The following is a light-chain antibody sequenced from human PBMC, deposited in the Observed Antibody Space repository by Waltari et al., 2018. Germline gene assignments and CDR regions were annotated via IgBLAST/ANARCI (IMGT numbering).Light chain of an antibody. J-gene: IGKJ1*01. CDR3: FQGTHFPPT. Sequence: DVVLTQSPLSLPITPGQEASMTCRSSQSLLHSNGNTYLSWLLQKPGQPPRRLISEVSNRESGVPDRFGGSGSGTEFTLKISGVEAEDVGIYYCFQGTHFPPTFGQGTRVEIK. CDR2: EVS. CDR1: QSLLHSNGNTY. V-gene: IGKV2-30*02.